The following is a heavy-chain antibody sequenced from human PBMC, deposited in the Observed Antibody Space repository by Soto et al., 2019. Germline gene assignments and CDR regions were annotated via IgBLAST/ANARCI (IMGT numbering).Heavy chain of an antibody. D-gene: IGHD2-2*01. Sequence: GGSLRLSCAASGFTFSNYGMNWVRQAPGKGLEWVSCVSSRGGDTSYADSVKGRFTMSRDNSKDKLYLQMNSLRAEDTAVYYCATSSSSAYYYGIDXWGHRTTVTV. J-gene: IGHJ6*02. V-gene: IGHV3-23*01. CDR3: ATSSSSAYYYGIDX. CDR1: GFTFSNYG. CDR2: VSSRGGDT.